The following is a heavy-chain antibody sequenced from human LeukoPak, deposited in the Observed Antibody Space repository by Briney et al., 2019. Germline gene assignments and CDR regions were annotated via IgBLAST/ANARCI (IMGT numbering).Heavy chain of an antibody. D-gene: IGHD5-18*01. CDR1: GFTFSSYE. CDR3: ARDEGQYSYGPFDY. J-gene: IGHJ4*02. Sequence: GGSLRLSCAASGFTFSSYEMNWVRQAPGKGLEWVSYISSSGSTIYYADSVKGRFTISRDNTKNSLYLQMNSLRAEDTAVYYCARDEGQYSYGPFDYWGQGTLVTVSS. CDR2: ISSSGSTI. V-gene: IGHV3-48*03.